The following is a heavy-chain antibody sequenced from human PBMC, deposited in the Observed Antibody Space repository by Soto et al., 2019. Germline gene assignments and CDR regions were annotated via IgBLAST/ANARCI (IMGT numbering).Heavy chain of an antibody. J-gene: IGHJ5*02. CDR1: GGSISSGGYY. CDR3: ARDRLVRGVSP. CDR2: IYYSGST. V-gene: IGHV4-31*03. D-gene: IGHD3-10*01. Sequence: SETLSLTCTVSGGSISSGGYYWSWIRQHPGKGLEWIGYIYYSGSTYYNPSLKSRVTISVDTSKNQFSLKLSSVTAADTAVYYCARDRLVRGVSPWGQGTLVTVSS.